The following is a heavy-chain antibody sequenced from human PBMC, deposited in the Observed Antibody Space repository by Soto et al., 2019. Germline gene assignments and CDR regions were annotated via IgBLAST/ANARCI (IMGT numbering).Heavy chain of an antibody. D-gene: IGHD3-10*01. CDR1: GFTFSSYW. CDR3: ARDSGNPKGRFDP. Sequence: GGSLRLSCAASGFTFSSYWMSWVRQAPGKGLEWVANIKQDGRDKYYVDSVKGRFTISRDNTKNSLYLQMNSLRAEDTAVYYCARDSGNPKGRFDPWGQGTLVTVSS. J-gene: IGHJ5*02. V-gene: IGHV3-7*01. CDR2: IKQDGRDK.